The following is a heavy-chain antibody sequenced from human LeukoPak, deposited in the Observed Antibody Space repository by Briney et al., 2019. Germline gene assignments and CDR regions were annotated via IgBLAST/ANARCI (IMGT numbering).Heavy chain of an antibody. CDR2: INPKSGGR. J-gene: IGHJ4*02. CDR1: GYTFIGNY. D-gene: IGHD3-3*01. V-gene: IGHV1-2*02. CDR3: ARDPYGYWSGWHDY. Sequence: ASVKVSCKASGYTFIGNYMHWLRQAPGQGLEWMGWINPKSGGRNYARKFQGRVTMTRDTSINTVYMELSRLTSDDTAVYYCARDPYGYWSGWHDYWGQGTQVIVSS.